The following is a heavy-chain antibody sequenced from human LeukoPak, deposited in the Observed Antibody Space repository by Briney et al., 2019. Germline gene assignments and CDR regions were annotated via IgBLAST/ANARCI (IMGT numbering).Heavy chain of an antibody. CDR3: TTDTFGARDS. CDR1: GCTFSTYW. D-gene: IGHD3-10*01. J-gene: IGHJ4*02. CDR2: INEDGSST. Sequence: PGGSLRLSCAASGCTFSTYWMHWVRQGPGKGLVWVSRINEDGSSTSYAESVRGRFTISRDNAKNTLYLQMNSLRAEDTAVYYCTTDTFGARDSWGQGTLVTVSS. V-gene: IGHV3-74*01.